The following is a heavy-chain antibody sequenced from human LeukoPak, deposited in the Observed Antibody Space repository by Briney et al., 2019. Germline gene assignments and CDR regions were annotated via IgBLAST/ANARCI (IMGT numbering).Heavy chain of an antibody. CDR3: ARAAYDSGGYTANHDF. CDR2: LYDSGDT. D-gene: IGHD3-22*01. V-gene: IGHV3-53*01. J-gene: IGHJ4*02. Sequence: PGESLRLSCAASGFIVSTSYMSWVRQAPGKGLEYVSVLYDSGDTYYAESVKGRFTISRDNSKNTVYLQMNSLRVEDTAVYYCARAAYDSGGYTANHDFWGQGTLVTVSS. CDR1: GFIVSTSY.